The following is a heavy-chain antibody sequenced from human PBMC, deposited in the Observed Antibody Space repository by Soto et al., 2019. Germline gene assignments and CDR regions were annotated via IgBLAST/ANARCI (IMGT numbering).Heavy chain of an antibody. V-gene: IGHV3-33*01. Sequence: QVQLVESGGGVVQPGRSPRLSCAASGFTFSSYGMHWVRQAPGKGLEWVAVIWYDGSNKYYADSVKGRFTISRDNSKNTLYLQMNSLRAEDTAVYYCARDGIAAAGKDWFDPWGQGTLVTVSS. CDR2: IWYDGSNK. J-gene: IGHJ5*02. CDR1: GFTFSSYG. CDR3: ARDGIAAAGKDWFDP. D-gene: IGHD6-13*01.